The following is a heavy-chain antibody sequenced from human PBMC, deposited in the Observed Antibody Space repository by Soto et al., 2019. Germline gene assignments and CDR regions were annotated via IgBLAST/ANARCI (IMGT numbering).Heavy chain of an antibody. CDR2: LIPIFGTA. V-gene: IGHV1-69*12. CDR3: AKDTALEYYYYGMDV. CDR1: GGTFSSYA. Sequence: QVQLVQSGAEVKKPGSSVYVSCKASGGTFSSYAISWVRQAPGQGLEWMGGLIPIFGTANYAQKFQGRVTITADESTSTAYMELSSLRSEDTAVYYGAKDTALEYYYYGMDVWGQGTTVTVSS. J-gene: IGHJ6*02. D-gene: IGHD5-18*01.